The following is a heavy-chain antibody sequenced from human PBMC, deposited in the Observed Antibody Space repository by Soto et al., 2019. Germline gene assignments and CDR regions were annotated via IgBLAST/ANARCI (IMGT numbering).Heavy chain of an antibody. Sequence: GGSLRLSCAASGFTFSSYSMNWVRQAPGKGLEWVSSISSSSSYIYYADSVKGRFTISRDNAKNSLYLQMNSLRAEDTAVYYCARDSSAAVAGRTFDYWGQGTLVTVSS. D-gene: IGHD6-19*01. CDR3: ARDSSAAVAGRTFDY. CDR2: ISSSSSYI. CDR1: GFTFSSYS. J-gene: IGHJ4*02. V-gene: IGHV3-21*01.